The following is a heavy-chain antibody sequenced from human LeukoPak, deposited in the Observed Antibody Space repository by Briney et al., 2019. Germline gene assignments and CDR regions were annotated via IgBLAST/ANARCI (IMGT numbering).Heavy chain of an antibody. CDR1: GFAFSSYA. D-gene: IGHD6-13*01. CDR2: VSYDGGSK. Sequence: GGSLRLSCAASGFAFSSYAMHWVRQGPGKGLEWVALVSYDGGSKYYADSVKGRITISRDNSKNTLHLQMNSLRTVDTAVHYCARVKGGIAAAGNYFDYWGQGTLVTVSS. V-gene: IGHV3-30-3*01. J-gene: IGHJ4*02. CDR3: ARVKGGIAAAGNYFDY.